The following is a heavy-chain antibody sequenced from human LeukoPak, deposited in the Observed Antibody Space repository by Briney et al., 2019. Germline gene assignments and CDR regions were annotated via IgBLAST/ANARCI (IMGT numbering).Heavy chain of an antibody. CDR2: IYYSGST. CDR3: ARFHLWFHRHMYYFDY. CDR1: GGSISSSSYY. Sequence: SETLSLTCTVSGGSISSSSYYWGWIRQPPGKGLEWIGSIYYSGSTYYNPSLKSRVTISVDTSKNQFSLKLSSVTAADTAVYYCARFHLWFHRHMYYFDYWGRGTLVTVSS. V-gene: IGHV4-39*01. D-gene: IGHD2-21*01. J-gene: IGHJ4*02.